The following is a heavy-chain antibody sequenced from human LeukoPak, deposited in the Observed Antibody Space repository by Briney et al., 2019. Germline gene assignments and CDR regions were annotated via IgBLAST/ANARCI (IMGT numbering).Heavy chain of an antibody. CDR3: AKLEMATIRDY. D-gene: IGHD5-24*01. CDR2: ISSSGSTI. Sequence: PGGSLRLSCAASGFTFSSYEMNWVRQAPGKGLEWVSYISSSGSTIYYADSVKGRFTISRDNAKNSLYLQMNSLRAEDTAVYYCAKLEMATIRDYWGQGTLVTVSS. CDR1: GFTFSSYE. V-gene: IGHV3-48*03. J-gene: IGHJ4*02.